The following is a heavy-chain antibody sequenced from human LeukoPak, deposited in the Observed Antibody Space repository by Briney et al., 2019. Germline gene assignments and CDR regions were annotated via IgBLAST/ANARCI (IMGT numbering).Heavy chain of an antibody. CDR2: TYYRSKWYN. D-gene: IGHD2-15*01. Sequence: SQTLSLTCAISGDSVSSNSAAWNWIRQSPSRGLEWLGRTYYRSKWYNDYAVSVKSRITINPDTSKNQFSLQLNSVTPEDTAVYYCARRYCSGGSCNDAFDIWGQGTMVTVSS. CDR1: GDSVSSNSAA. CDR3: ARRYCSGGSCNDAFDI. J-gene: IGHJ3*02. V-gene: IGHV6-1*01.